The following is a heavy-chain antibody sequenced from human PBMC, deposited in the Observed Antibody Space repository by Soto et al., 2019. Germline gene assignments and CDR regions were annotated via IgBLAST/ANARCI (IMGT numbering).Heavy chain of an antibody. CDR2: IIPIFGTA. V-gene: IGHV1-69*06. CDR1: GGTFSSYA. J-gene: IGHJ1*01. CDR3: ARDIGGNSKAKYFQH. D-gene: IGHD2-21*02. Sequence: GASEKVSCKASGGTFSSYAISWVRQAPGQGLEWMGGIIPIFGTANYAQKFQGRVTITADKSTSTAYMELSSLRSEDTAVYYCARDIGGNSKAKYFQHWGQGTLVTVSS.